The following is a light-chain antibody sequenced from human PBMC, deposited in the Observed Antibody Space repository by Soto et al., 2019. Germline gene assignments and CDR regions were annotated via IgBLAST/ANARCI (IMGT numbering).Light chain of an antibody. CDR2: AAS. Sequence: DIQLTQSPSFLSASVGDRVSITCRASQGISSYLAWYQKKPGKAPKLLIYAASTLQSGGPSRFSGSGSGTEFTLTISSLQSEDFATYYCQQLNSYPLTCGGGTKVDIK. J-gene: IGKJ4*02. V-gene: IGKV1-9*01. CDR1: QGISSY. CDR3: QQLNSYPLT.